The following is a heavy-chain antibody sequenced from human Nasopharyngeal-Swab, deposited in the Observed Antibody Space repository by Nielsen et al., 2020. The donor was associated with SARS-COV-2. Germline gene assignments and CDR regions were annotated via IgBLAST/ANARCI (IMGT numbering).Heavy chain of an antibody. CDR1: GFIFSGSA. CDR3: TTDYYFDY. CDR2: IGDKDHNYAT. V-gene: IGHV3-73*01. J-gene: IGHJ4*02. Sequence: GGSLRLSCAASGFIFSGSAMHWVRQASGKGLEWVGRIGDKDHNYATTYGAAVIGRFTISRDDSKNTAFLQMDSLKTEDTALYYCTTDYYFDYWGQGTLVTVSS.